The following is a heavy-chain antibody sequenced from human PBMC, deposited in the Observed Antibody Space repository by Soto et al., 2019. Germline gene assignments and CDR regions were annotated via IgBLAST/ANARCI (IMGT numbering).Heavy chain of an antibody. Sequence: ASVKVSCKASGYTFTSYYMHWVRQAPGQGLEWMGIINPSGGSTSYAQKSQGRVTMTRDTSTSTVYMELSSLRSEDTAVYYCARDTIVVVPAAEGPDAFDIWGQGTMVTVSS. CDR3: ARDTIVVVPAAEGPDAFDI. CDR1: GYTFTSYY. J-gene: IGHJ3*02. V-gene: IGHV1-46*01. D-gene: IGHD2-2*01. CDR2: INPSGGST.